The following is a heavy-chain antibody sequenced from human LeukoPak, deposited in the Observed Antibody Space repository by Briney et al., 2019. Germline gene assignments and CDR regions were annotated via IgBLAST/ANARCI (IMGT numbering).Heavy chain of an antibody. V-gene: IGHV3-23*01. CDR3: AKARPKIWLAPDY. J-gene: IGHJ1*01. CDR2: ISGLGDNT. D-gene: IGHD6-19*01. CDR1: GFTFSSFA. Sequence: GGSLRLSCAASGFTFSSFALSWVRQAPGKGLEWVSTISGLGDNTYYADSVKGRFTISRDNSKNTLYLQMNSLSAEDTAVYYCAKARPKIWLAPDYWGQGTLVTVSS.